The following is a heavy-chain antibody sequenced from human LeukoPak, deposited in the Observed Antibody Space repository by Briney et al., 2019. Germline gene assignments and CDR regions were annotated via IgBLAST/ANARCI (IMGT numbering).Heavy chain of an antibody. J-gene: IGHJ4*02. CDR1: GYTFTGYY. CDR3: ARALTAGYDSSGYPLLY. D-gene: IGHD3-22*01. CDR2: INPNSGGP. Sequence: GASVKVSCKASGYTFTGYYMHWVRQAPGQGLEWMGWINPNSGGPIYAQKFQGRVTMTRDTSISTAYMELRRLRSDDTAVYYCARALTAGYDSSGYPLLYWGQGTLVTVSS. V-gene: IGHV1-2*02.